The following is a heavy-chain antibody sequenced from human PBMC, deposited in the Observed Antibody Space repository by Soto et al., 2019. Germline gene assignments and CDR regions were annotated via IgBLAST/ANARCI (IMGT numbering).Heavy chain of an antibody. J-gene: IGHJ4*02. CDR2: FVPLFGTT. CDR3: ATHGLGVSSPPYCDN. Sequence: QLVQSGSEVKKPGSSVKVSCQASGGTFSGYVVTWVRQAPGQGLEWMGEFVPLFGTTNYAQRFSGRITITAEEATRTAYMELRTLRSDDTAVYYCATHGLGVSSPPYCDNWGQGTLVTVSS. CDR1: GGTFSGYV. D-gene: IGHD2-15*01. V-gene: IGHV1-69*01.